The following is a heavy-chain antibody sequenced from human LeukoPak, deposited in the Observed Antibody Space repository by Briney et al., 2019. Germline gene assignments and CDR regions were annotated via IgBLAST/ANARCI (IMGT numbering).Heavy chain of an antibody. D-gene: IGHD3-22*01. CDR1: GFTFSYYI. CDR2: ITSSNSI. V-gene: IGHV3-69-1*01. CDR3: ARDFEERGYYLADFDY. J-gene: IGHJ4*02. Sequence: GGSLRLSCAASGFTFSYYIMNWVRQAPGKGLEWLSSITSSNSIYYADSVQGRSTVSRDNAKNSLYLQMNSLRADDTAVYYCARDFEERGYYLADFDYWGQGTLVTVSS.